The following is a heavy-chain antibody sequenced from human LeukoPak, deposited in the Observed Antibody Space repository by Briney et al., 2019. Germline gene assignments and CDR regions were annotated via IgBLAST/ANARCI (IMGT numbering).Heavy chain of an antibody. CDR2: ISSAGNT. J-gene: IGHJ4*02. D-gene: IGHD5-12*01. V-gene: IGHV3-53*01. Sequence: GGSLRLSCAASGFTVSSNYMSWVRQAPGKGLEWVSVISSAGNTYYADSVKGRFTISRDNSKNTLYPQMNSLRAEDTAVYYCASVGYSGYDRAFDYWGQGTLVTVSS. CDR3: ASVGYSGYDRAFDY. CDR1: GFTVSSNY.